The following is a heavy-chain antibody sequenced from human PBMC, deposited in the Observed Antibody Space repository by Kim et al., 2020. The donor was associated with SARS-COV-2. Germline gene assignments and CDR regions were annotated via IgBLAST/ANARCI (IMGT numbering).Heavy chain of an antibody. Sequence: SETLSLTCSVSGGSISSYYWSWIRQPPGKGLEWIGYLYYSGSTNYNPSHKSRVTISVDTSKNQLSLKLSSVTAADTAVYYCARGGPIIAVPEYYFDYWGQGTLVTVSS. V-gene: IGHV4-59*01. CDR1: GGSISSYY. D-gene: IGHD6-19*01. J-gene: IGHJ4*02. CDR2: LYYSGST. CDR3: ARGGPIIAVPEYYFDY.